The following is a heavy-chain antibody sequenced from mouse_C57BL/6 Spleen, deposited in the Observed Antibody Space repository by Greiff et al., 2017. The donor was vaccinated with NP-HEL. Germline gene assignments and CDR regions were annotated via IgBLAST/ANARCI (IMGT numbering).Heavy chain of an antibody. V-gene: IGHV1-72*01. CDR1: GYTFTSYW. CDR3: ARSDGYYPYFDY. CDR2: IDPNSGGT. J-gene: IGHJ2*01. D-gene: IGHD2-3*01. Sequence: QVQLQQPGAELVKPGASVKLSCTVSGYTFTSYWMHWVKQRPGRGLEWIGRIDPNSGGTKYNEKFKSKATLTIDKPTSTSYMQHSSLTADDSAVYYCARSDGYYPYFDYWGQGTTLTVAS.